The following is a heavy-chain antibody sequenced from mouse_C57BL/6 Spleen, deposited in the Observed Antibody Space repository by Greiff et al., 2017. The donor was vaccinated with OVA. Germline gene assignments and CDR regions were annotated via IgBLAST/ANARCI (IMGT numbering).Heavy chain of an antibody. CDR1: GFSLTSYG. Sequence: VQLQESGPGLVQPSPSLSITCTVSGFSLTSYGVHWVRQSPGKGLEWLGVIWRGGSTDYNAAFISRLSISKDNSTSQVFFKMNSLQADDTAIYNCARKGAGSYYFDYWGQGTTLTVSS. CDR3: ARKGAGSYYFDY. V-gene: IGHV2-2*01. CDR2: IWRGGST. D-gene: IGHD3-3*01. J-gene: IGHJ2*01.